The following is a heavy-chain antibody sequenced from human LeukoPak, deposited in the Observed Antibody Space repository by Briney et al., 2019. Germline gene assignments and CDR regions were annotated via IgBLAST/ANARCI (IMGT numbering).Heavy chain of an antibody. J-gene: IGHJ4*02. V-gene: IGHV4-39*01. Sequence: SETLSLTCTVSGGSISSSSYYWGWIRQPPGKGLEWIGSIYYSGSTYYNPSLKSRVTISVDTSKNQFSLKLSSVTAADTAVYYCASESSNYYGSGARPDYWGQGTLVTVSS. D-gene: IGHD3-10*01. CDR1: GGSISSSSYY. CDR2: IYYSGST. CDR3: ASESSNYYGSGARPDY.